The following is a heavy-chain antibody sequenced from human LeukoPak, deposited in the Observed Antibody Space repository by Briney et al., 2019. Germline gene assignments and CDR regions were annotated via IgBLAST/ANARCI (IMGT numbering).Heavy chain of an antibody. Sequence: GGSLRLSCAASGFTFGTYEMNWVRQAPGKGLEWVSYISSSGSSKYYAEFVKGRFTISRDNAKNSLFLQMNSLSAEDTAVYYCARITGELRKETAFDYWGQGTLVTVSS. CDR2: ISSSGSSK. J-gene: IGHJ4*02. V-gene: IGHV3-48*03. D-gene: IGHD7-27*01. CDR1: GFTFGTYE. CDR3: ARITGELRKETAFDY.